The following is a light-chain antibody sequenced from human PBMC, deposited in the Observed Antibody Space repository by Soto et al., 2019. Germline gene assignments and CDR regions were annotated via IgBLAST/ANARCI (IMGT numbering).Light chain of an antibody. Sequence: DIQMTQSPSSLSASVGDRLTITFRASQTITNYLNWYQQQSGKAPKLLIYATDTLQSGVPSRFSGSGSGTDYTLTISSLQPEDFATYYCQQSYNTPQTFGQGTKVDI. CDR3: QQSYNTPQT. J-gene: IGKJ1*01. CDR1: QTITNY. CDR2: ATD. V-gene: IGKV1-39*01.